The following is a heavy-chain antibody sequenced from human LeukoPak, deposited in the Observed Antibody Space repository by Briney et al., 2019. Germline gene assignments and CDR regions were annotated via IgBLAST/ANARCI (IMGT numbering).Heavy chain of an antibody. CDR3: ARERSGYYYYYYMDV. Sequence: PSETLSLTCAVYGGSFSGYYWSWIRQPPGKGLEWIGEINHSGSTNYNPSLKRRVTISVDTSKNQFSLNLSSVTAADTAVYYCARERSGYYYYYYMDVWGKGTTVTVSS. V-gene: IGHV4-34*01. J-gene: IGHJ6*03. CDR1: GGSFSGYY. CDR2: INHSGST. D-gene: IGHD3-10*01.